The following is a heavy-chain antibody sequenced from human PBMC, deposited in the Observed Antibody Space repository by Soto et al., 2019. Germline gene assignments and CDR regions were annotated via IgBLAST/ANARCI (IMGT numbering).Heavy chain of an antibody. CDR1: GYTFSSYA. CDR2: ISGSGGST. D-gene: IGHD5-12*01. V-gene: IGHV3-23*01. J-gene: IGHJ4*02. CDR3: AKGRYVDIVATILGYYFDY. Sequence: PGGSLRLSCAASGYTFSSYAMSWVRQAPGKGLEGVSAISGSGGSTYYADSVMGRFTISRDNAKNTLYLQMNSLRAEVTAVYYCAKGRYVDIVATILGYYFDYWGQGTLVTVSS.